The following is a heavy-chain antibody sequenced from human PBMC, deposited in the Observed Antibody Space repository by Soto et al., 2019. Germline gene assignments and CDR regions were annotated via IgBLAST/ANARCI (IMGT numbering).Heavy chain of an antibody. CDR1: GFTFSSYS. CDR3: ARGTPREWDLRRPPYDY. CDR2: ISSSSSYI. J-gene: IGHJ4*02. V-gene: IGHV3-21*01. D-gene: IGHD1-26*01. Sequence: GGSLRLSCAASGFTFSSYSMNWVRQAPGKGLEWVSSISSSSSYIYYADSVKGRFTISRDNAKNSLYLQMNSLRAEDTAVYYYARGTPREWDLRRPPYDYWGQGTLVTVSS.